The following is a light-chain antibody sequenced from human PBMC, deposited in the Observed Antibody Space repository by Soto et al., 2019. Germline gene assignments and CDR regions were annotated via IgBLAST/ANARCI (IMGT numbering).Light chain of an antibody. CDR2: AAS. J-gene: IGKJ1*01. CDR1: QGISNY. Sequence: AIRMTQSPSSLSAPTGDRVTITCRASQGISNYLAWYQQKPGKAPKVLIHAASTLQGGVPSRFSGSGSGTDFTLTISGLQSDDFATYYCQQYYSYPWTFGQGTKVEIK. CDR3: QQYYSYPWT. V-gene: IGKV1-8*01.